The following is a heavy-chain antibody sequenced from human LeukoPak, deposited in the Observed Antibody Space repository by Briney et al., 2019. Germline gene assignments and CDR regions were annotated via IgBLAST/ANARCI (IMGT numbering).Heavy chain of an antibody. CDR2: ISGSGGNT. CDR1: GFTLSSYA. D-gene: IGHD3-22*01. V-gene: IGHV3-23*01. CDR3: AKGVFYYDSSAYYYTYYFDY. J-gene: IGHJ4*02. Sequence: GGSLRLSCTASGFTLSSYAMSWVRQAPGKGLEWVSAISGSGGNTYYADSVKGRFTISRDNSKNTLYLQMNSLRAEDTAVYYCAKGVFYYDSSAYYYTYYFDYWGQGTLVTVSS.